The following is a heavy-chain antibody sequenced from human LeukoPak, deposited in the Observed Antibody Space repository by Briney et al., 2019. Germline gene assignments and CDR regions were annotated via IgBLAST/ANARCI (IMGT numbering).Heavy chain of an antibody. CDR1: GHTFTGYY. Sequence: ASVKASCKASGHTFTGYYMHWVRQAPGQGLEWMGWINPNSGGTNYAQKFQGRVTMTRDTSISTAYMELSRLRSDDTAVYYCARFPEATYGDYYYGMDVWGQGTTVTVSS. J-gene: IGHJ6*02. V-gene: IGHV1-2*02. D-gene: IGHD4-17*01. CDR3: ARFPEATYGDYYYGMDV. CDR2: INPNSGGT.